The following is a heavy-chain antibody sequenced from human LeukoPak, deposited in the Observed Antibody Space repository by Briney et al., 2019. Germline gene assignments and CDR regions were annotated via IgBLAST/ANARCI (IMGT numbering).Heavy chain of an antibody. Sequence: GGSLRLSCAASGFTFSSYWMSWVRQDPGKGLEWVANIKQDGSEKYYVDSVKGRFTISRDNAKNSLYLQMNSLRAEDTAVYYCARATGYSSGWYVDYWGQGTLVTVSS. V-gene: IGHV3-7*04. J-gene: IGHJ4*02. CDR2: IKQDGSEK. CDR1: GFTFSSYW. CDR3: ARATGYSSGWYVDY. D-gene: IGHD6-19*01.